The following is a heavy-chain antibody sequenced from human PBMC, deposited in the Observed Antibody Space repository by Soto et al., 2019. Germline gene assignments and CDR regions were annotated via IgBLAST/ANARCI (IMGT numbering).Heavy chain of an antibody. CDR1: GGSISSGGYY. Sequence: SETLSLTCTVSGGSISSGGYYWSWIRQHPGKGLEWIGYIYYSGSTYYNPSLKSRVTISVDTSKNQFSLKLSSVTAADTAVYYCASAYFGVATKGGSDYYYGMDVWGQGTTVTVSS. V-gene: IGHV4-31*03. CDR2: IYYSGST. J-gene: IGHJ6*02. D-gene: IGHD3-3*01. CDR3: ASAYFGVATKGGSDYYYGMDV.